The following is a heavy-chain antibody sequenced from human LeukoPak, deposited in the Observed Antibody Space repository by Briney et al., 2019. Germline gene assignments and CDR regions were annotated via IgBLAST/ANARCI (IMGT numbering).Heavy chain of an antibody. V-gene: IGHV4-39*01. Sequence: PSETLSLTCTVSGGSISSSSYYWGWIRQPPGKGLEWIGSIYYSGSTYYNPSLKSRVTISVDTSKNQFSLKLSSVTAADTAVYYCASSGLWFGVNWFDPWGQGTLVTVSS. CDR2: IYYSGST. J-gene: IGHJ5*02. CDR3: ASSGLWFGVNWFDP. CDR1: GGSISSSSYY. D-gene: IGHD3-10*01.